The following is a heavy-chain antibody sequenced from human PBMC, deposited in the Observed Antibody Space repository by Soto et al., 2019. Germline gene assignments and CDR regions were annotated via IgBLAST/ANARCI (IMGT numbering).Heavy chain of an antibody. D-gene: IGHD3-10*01. CDR1: GYTFTSYG. J-gene: IGHJ6*02. Sequence: ASVKVSCKASGYTFTSYGISWVRQAPGQGLEWMGWISAYNGNTNYAQKLQGRVTMTTDTSTSTAYMELRSLRSDDTAVYYCARGAFMVRGVIIYYYGMDVWGQGTTVTVSS. CDR2: ISAYNGNT. CDR3: ARGAFMVRGVIIYYYGMDV. V-gene: IGHV1-18*01.